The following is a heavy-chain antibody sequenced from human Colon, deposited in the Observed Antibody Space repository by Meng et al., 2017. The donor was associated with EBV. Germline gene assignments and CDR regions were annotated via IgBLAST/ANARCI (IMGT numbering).Heavy chain of an antibody. CDR3: AKVRDISSDSSSYYDY. D-gene: IGHD3-22*01. Sequence: AEVKKPVASVKVSCKASGYTFTGYYLHWVRQAPGQGLEWMGWINPNSGGTNYAQKFQGRVTMTRDTSISTAYMELSRLRSDDTAIYYCAKVRDISSDSSSYYDYWGQGTLVTVSS. J-gene: IGHJ4*02. V-gene: IGHV1-2*02. CDR1: GYTFTGYY. CDR2: INPNSGGT.